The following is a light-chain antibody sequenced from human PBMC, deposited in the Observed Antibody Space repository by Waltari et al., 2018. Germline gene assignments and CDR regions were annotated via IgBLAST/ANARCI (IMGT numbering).Light chain of an antibody. CDR2: EDY. V-gene: IGLV1-51*01. Sequence: QSVLTQPPSVSAAPGQKVSISCSGSTPNIGNNYVSWYQQFPGTAPKPLIYEDYRRPSGIPDRFSGSKSGASATLEITGLQTGDEADYYCGAWDSSLGVGVLGGGTRVTVL. CDR1: TPNIGNNY. J-gene: IGLJ3*02. CDR3: GAWDSSLGVGV.